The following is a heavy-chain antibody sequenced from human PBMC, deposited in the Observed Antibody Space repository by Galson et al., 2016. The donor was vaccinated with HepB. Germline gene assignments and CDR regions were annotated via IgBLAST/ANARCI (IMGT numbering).Heavy chain of an antibody. CDR2: ISPDGSKI. D-gene: IGHD5-18*01. V-gene: IGHV3-30*18. CDR3: AKVFRQYSYGYSGWYFDL. Sequence: SLRLSCAASEFIFNNFGMHWVRQAPGKGLEWVAVISPDGSKIYYEDSVKGRFTISRDNSESTLFLQMNSLRADDTAMYYCAKVFRQYSYGYSGWYFDLWGRGTLVTVSS. J-gene: IGHJ2*01. CDR1: EFIFNNFG.